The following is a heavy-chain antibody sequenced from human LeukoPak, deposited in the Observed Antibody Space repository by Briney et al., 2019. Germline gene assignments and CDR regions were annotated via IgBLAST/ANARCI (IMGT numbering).Heavy chain of an antibody. V-gene: IGHV3-23*01. CDR1: GFSFSSYA. D-gene: IGHD3-10*01. Sequence: GSLRLSCAASGFSFSSYAMHWVRQAPGKGLEWVSAISGSGAATYYADSVKGRFTISRDNAKNTLYLQMNSLRAEDTAVYYCARGRGAFDIWGQGTMVTVSS. CDR3: ARGRGAFDI. CDR2: ISGSGAAT. J-gene: IGHJ3*02.